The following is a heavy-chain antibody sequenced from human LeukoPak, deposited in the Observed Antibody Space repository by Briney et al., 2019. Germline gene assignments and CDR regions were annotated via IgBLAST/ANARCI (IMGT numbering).Heavy chain of an antibody. CDR2: IDWDDDK. CDR1: GFSLSTSGIR. J-gene: IGHJ4*02. D-gene: IGHD2-8*02. CDR3: ARTTPTGYLDY. V-gene: IGHV2-70*04. Sequence: SGPTLVNPTQTLTLTCSFSGFSLSTSGIRVSWIRQPPGKALEWLARIDWDDDKIYSTSLRTRLTLSEDTSKNQVVLTMSNMDPVDTATYCCARTTPTGYLDYWGQGTLVTVSS.